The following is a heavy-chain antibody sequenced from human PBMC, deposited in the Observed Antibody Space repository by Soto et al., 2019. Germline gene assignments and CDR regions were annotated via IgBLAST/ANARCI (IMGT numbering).Heavy chain of an antibody. V-gene: IGHV3-30-3*01. J-gene: IGHJ4*02. D-gene: IGHD5-18*01. Sequence: QVQLVESGGGVVQPGRSLRLSCAASGFTFSSYAMHWVRQAPGKGLEWVAVISYDGSNKYYADSVKGRFTISRDNSKNTLYLQMNSLRAEDTAVYYCARENTAMAIKYDYWGQGTLVTVSS. CDR2: ISYDGSNK. CDR1: GFTFSSYA. CDR3: ARENTAMAIKYDY.